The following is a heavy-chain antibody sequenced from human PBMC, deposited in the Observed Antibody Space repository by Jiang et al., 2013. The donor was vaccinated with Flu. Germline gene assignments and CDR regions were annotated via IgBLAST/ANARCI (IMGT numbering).Heavy chain of an antibody. CDR1: GFSLSTSGVG. J-gene: IGHJ5*02. D-gene: IGHD3-3*01. Sequence: KPTQTLTLTCTFSGFSLSTSGVGVGWIRQPPGKALEWLALIYWNDDKRYSPSLKSRLTITKDTSKNQVVLTMTNMDPVDTATYYCARVNTIFDGEDWFDPWGQGTLVTVSS. CDR2: IYWNDDK. CDR3: ARVNTIFDGEDWFDP. V-gene: IGHV2-5*01.